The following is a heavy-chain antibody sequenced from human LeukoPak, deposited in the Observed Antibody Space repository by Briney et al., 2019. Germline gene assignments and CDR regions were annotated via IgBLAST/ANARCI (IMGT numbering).Heavy chain of an antibody. CDR2: SNPSSGGT. Sequence: ASVKVSCKASGYTFSDYHIHWLRQAPGQGLEWMGWSNPSSGGTNYAEKIHGRVTMTRDTSTNTAYMELSRLRSDDTAVYFCTRVRALAAAGTGARYFQDWGQGTLVTVSS. CDR1: GYTFSDYH. V-gene: IGHV1-2*02. J-gene: IGHJ1*01. D-gene: IGHD6-13*01. CDR3: TRVRALAAAGTGARYFQD.